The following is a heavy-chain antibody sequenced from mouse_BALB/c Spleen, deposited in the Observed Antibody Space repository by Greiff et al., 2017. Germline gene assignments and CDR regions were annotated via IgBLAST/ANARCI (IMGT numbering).Heavy chain of an antibody. CDR3: ARGESLLRRPCAV. V-gene: IGHV1-77*01. CDR1: GYTFTDYY. D-gene: IGHD1-2*01. Sequence: QVQLQQSGAELARPGASVKLSCKASGYTFTDYYINWVKQRTGQGLEWIGEIYPGSGNTYYNEKFKGKATLTADKSSSTAYMQLSSLTSEDSAVYFCARGESLLRRPCAVWGEGSLVTVSA. CDR2: IYPGSGNT. J-gene: IGHJ3*01.